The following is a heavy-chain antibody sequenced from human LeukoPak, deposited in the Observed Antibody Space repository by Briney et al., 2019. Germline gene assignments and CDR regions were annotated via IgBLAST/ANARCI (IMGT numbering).Heavy chain of an antibody. V-gene: IGHV3-11*01. CDR3: ASSSGWPQPIDY. CDR2: ISSGGSTI. Sequence: PGGSLRLSCAASGFTFSDYYMSWIRQAPGKGLEWVSYISSGGSTIYYADSVKGRFTISRDNAKNSLYLQMNSLRAEDTAVYYCASSSGWPQPIDYWGQGTLVTVSS. D-gene: IGHD6-19*01. J-gene: IGHJ4*02. CDR1: GFTFSDYY.